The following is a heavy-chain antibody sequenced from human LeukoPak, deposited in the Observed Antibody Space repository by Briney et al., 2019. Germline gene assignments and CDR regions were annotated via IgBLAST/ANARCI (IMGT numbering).Heavy chain of an antibody. D-gene: IGHD3-22*01. Sequence: GGSLRLSCALSGLTLSDYSMSCMRQAPGEGREWISYCSSHGSDIHYAASVKGRFTISSENAKNSLYLPMNSLRDEDTGVYYCARLRYDSSGYYPVDYWGQGTLVSVSS. CDR3: ARLRYDSSGYYPVDY. V-gene: IGHV3-11*01. CDR1: GLTLSDYS. CDR2: CSSHGSDI. J-gene: IGHJ4*02.